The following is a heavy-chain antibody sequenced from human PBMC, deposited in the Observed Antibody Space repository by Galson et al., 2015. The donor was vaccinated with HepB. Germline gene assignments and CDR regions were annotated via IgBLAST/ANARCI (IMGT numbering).Heavy chain of an antibody. J-gene: IGHJ2*01. D-gene: IGHD1-7*01. CDR1: GFTFSSYA. CDR3: AKDQPPGNRETGTTRYFDL. V-gene: IGHV3-23*01. Sequence: SLRLSCAASGFTFSSYAMSWVRQAPGKGLEWVSAISGSGGSTYYADSVKGRFTISRDNSKNTLYLQMNSLRAEDTAVYYCAKDQPPGNRETGTTRYFDLWGRGTLVTVSS. CDR2: ISGSGGST.